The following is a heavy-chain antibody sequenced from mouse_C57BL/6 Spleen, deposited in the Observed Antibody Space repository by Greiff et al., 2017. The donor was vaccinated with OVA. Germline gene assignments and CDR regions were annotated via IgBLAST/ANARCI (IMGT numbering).Heavy chain of an antibody. Sequence: EVQLQQSGPVLVKPGASVKMSCKASGYTFTDYYMNWVKQSHGKSLEWIGVINPYNGGTSYNQKFKGKATLTVDKSSSTAYMELNSLTSEDSAVYYCAREGYDGYDGFDVWGTGTTVTVPS. D-gene: IGHD2-3*01. CDR1: GYTFTDYY. CDR3: AREGYDGYDGFDV. J-gene: IGHJ1*03. CDR2: INPYNGGT. V-gene: IGHV1-19*01.